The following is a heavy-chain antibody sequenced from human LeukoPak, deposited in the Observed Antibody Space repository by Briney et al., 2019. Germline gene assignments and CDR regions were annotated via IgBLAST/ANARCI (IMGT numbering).Heavy chain of an antibody. Sequence: ASVKVSCKASGGTFSSYAISWVRQAPGQGLERMGRIIPIFGIANYAQKFQGRVTITADKSTSTAYMELSSLRSEDTAVYYCAREDDSSGITFDYWGQGTLVTVSS. CDR3: AREDDSSGITFDY. J-gene: IGHJ4*02. V-gene: IGHV1-69*04. CDR2: IIPIFGIA. CDR1: GGTFSSYA. D-gene: IGHD3-22*01.